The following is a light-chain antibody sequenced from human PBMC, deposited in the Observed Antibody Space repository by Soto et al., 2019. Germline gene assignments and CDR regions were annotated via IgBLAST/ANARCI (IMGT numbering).Light chain of an antibody. CDR1: SSDVGGYDY. V-gene: IGLV2-14*01. J-gene: IGLJ2*01. Sequence: QSVLTQPASVSGSPGQSITISCTGTSSDVGGYDYVSWYQQHPGKVPKLIIYDVTTRPSGVSNRFSGSKSGNTASLTISGLQADDEADYYCSSYTSSNTLTFGGGTKVTVL. CDR2: DVT. CDR3: SSYTSSNTLT.